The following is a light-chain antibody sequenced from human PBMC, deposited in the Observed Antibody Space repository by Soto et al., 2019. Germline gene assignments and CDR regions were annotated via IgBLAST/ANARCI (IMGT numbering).Light chain of an antibody. CDR1: SSDVGTYNY. CDR2: EVS. CDR3: SSYTSSTDYV. J-gene: IGLJ1*01. V-gene: IGLV2-14*01. Sequence: ALTQPASVSGSPGQSITISCTGTSSDVGTYNYVSWYQQHPGKAPKLIIYEVSNRPSGVSNRFSGSKSGNTASLTISGLQAEDEADYYCSSYTSSTDYVFGTGTKVTVL.